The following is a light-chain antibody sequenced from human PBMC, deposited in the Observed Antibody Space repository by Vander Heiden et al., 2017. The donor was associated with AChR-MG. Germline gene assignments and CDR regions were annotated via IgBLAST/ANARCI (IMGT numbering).Light chain of an antibody. CDR1: NSNVGSNP. J-gene: IGLJ2*01. CDR3: AAWDDSLNGSVV. V-gene: IGLV1-44*01. CDR2: SNN. Sequence: QSVLTQPPSASGTPGQRVTISCYGSNSNVGSNPVNWYQQLPGTAPKLLIYSNNQRPSGVPDRFSGSKSGTSASLAISGLQSEDEADYYCAAWDDSLNGSVVFGGGTKLTVL.